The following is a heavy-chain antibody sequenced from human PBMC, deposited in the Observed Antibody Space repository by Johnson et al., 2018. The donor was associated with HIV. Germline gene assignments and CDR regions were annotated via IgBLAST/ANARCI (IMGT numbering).Heavy chain of an antibody. CDR1: GFTVSSNF. CDR2: IYSGDST. Sequence: VQLVESGGGLVQPGGSLRLSCAASGFTVSSNFMSWVRQAPGQGLEWVSVIYSGDSTYYADSVKGRFTISRDNSKNTLYLQMNSLRAEDTAVYYCARERGAVAGTAAFAVWGQGTVVTVSS. V-gene: IGHV3-66*01. J-gene: IGHJ3*01. D-gene: IGHD6-19*01. CDR3: ARERGAVAGTAAFAV.